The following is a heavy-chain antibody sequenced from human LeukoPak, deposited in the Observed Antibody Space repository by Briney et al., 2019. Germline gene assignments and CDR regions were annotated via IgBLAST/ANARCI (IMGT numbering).Heavy chain of an antibody. CDR2: ISGSGGST. Sequence: GGSLRLSCAASGFTFSSYAMSWVRQAPGKGLEWVSAISGSGGSTYYADSVKGRFTISRDNSKNTLYLQMNSLRAEDTAVYYCARGTTIFGVVIPGARDYFDYWGQGTLVTVSS. J-gene: IGHJ4*02. D-gene: IGHD3-3*01. CDR1: GFTFSSYA. CDR3: ARGTTIFGVVIPGARDYFDY. V-gene: IGHV3-23*01.